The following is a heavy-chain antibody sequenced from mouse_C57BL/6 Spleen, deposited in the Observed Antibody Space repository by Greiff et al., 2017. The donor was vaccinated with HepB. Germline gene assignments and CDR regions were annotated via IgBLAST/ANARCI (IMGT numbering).Heavy chain of an antibody. CDR1: GYAFSSSW. D-gene: IGHD2-3*01. J-gene: IGHJ2*01. V-gene: IGHV1-82*01. CDR3: ASWEGYYYFDY. Sequence: VQLQQSGPELVKPGASVKISCKASGYAFSSSWMNWVKQRPGKGLEWIGRMYPGDGDTNYNGKFKGKATLTADKSSSTAYMQLSSLTSEDSAVYFCASWEGYYYFDYWGQGTTLTVSS. CDR2: MYPGDGDT.